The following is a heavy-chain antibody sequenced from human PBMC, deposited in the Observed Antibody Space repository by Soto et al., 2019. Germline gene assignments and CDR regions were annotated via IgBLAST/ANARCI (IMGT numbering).Heavy chain of an antibody. CDR1: GFTFSSYA. Sequence: GGFPRLSCAASGFTFSSYAMHWVRQAPGKGLEWVAVISYDGSNKYYADSVKGRFTISRDNSKNTLYLQMNSLRAEDTAVYYCARRGGSTSCYNCIDYWGQGTLVTVSS. V-gene: IGHV3-30-3*01. D-gene: IGHD2-2*02. CDR3: ARRGGSTSCYNCIDY. CDR2: ISYDGSNK. J-gene: IGHJ4*02.